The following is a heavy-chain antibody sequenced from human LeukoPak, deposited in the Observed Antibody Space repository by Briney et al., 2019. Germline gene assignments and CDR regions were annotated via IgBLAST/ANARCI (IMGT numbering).Heavy chain of an antibody. CDR1: GGTVWSSF. J-gene: IGHJ4*02. V-gene: IGHV3-66*01. D-gene: IGHD1-26*01. CDR3: ARDRSGTYLDY. CDR2: LHSGGGT. Sequence: GGSLRLSCAESGGTVWSSFRSWIRQAPGKGLEWVAILHSGGGTDYADSVRGRFTISRDNSKDILYLQMNSLRAEDAAVYYCARDRSGTYLDYWGQGTLVTVSS.